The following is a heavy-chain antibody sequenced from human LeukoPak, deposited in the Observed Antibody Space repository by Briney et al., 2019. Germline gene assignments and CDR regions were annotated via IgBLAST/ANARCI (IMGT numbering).Heavy chain of an antibody. CDR3: ARELPREVTLDY. D-gene: IGHD2-21*02. CDR2: IFTDGSTT. CDR1: EFDFFSYG. J-gene: IGHJ4*01. V-gene: IGHV3-74*03. Sequence: GGSLRLSCVASEFDFFSYGMQWVRQAPGKGLVWVSRIFTDGSTTTYADSVKGRFTISRDNAKNTLYLQMKSLRVEDTAVYYCARELPREVTLDYWGQGTLVTVSP.